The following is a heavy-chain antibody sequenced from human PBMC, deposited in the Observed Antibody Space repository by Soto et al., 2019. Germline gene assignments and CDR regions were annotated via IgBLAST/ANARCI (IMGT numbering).Heavy chain of an antibody. V-gene: IGHV1-69*01. D-gene: IGHD3-10*01. J-gene: IGHJ6*02. CDR1: GGTFSNDA. CDR3: ATGLRTGNYGMDV. Sequence: QEQLVQAGAEVKKPGSSVRISCRASGGTFSNDAVSWVRQAPGQGLQWMGGIISIFGTTHYAQKFQGRVTITADESTATAYMELRSVTSEDTAVYYCATGLRTGNYGMDVWGQGTAVTVSS. CDR2: IISIFGTT.